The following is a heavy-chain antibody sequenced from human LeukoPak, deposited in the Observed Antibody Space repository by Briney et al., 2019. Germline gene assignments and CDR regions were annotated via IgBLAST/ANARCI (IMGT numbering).Heavy chain of an antibody. J-gene: IGHJ1*01. D-gene: IGHD2-21*01. Sequence: GGSLRLSCAASGFTFNAFGMNWVRQAPGKGLEWVSYIGTTSGAIYYADSVKGRFTISRDSAKNSLYLQMNSLGAEDMAVYYCARGYCGGDCYGDWGQGTLVTVSS. CDR3: ARGYCGGDCYGD. CDR2: IGTTSGAI. V-gene: IGHV3-48*01. CDR1: GFTFNAFG.